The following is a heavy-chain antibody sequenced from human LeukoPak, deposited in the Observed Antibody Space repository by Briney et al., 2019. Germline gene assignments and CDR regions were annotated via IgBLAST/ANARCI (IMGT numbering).Heavy chain of an antibody. CDR2: IYYSGST. CDR1: GGSISSSSYY. CDR3: ARVPQRYYDSSGQYYFDY. J-gene: IGHJ4*02. V-gene: IGHV4-39*07. Sequence: PSETLSLTCTVSGGSISSSSYYWGWIRQPPGKGLEWIGSIYYSGSTHYNPSLKSRVTISVDTSKNQFSLKLSSVTAADTAVYYCARVPQRYYDSSGQYYFDYWGQGTLVTVSS. D-gene: IGHD3-22*01.